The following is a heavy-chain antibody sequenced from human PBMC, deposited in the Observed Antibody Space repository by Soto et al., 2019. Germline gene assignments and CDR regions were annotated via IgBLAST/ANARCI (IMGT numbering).Heavy chain of an antibody. CDR2: INAGNGDT. Sequence: QVQLVQSGAEVKKPGASVKVSCKASGYTFTTYAMHWVRQAPGQRLEWMGWINAGNGDTKYSQNFQGRVTITRDKSARTAYSELSSLRSEDTAVYYCARDLGVVVIDYWGQGTLITVSS. D-gene: IGHD3-22*01. CDR1: GYTFTTYA. J-gene: IGHJ4*02. V-gene: IGHV1-3*01. CDR3: ARDLGVVVIDY.